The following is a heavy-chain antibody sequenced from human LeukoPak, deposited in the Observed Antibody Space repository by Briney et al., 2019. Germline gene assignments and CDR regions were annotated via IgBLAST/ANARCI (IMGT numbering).Heavy chain of an antibody. CDR1: GFTVSSNY. CDR3: AKERFLEWPFYDY. D-gene: IGHD3-3*01. J-gene: IGHJ4*02. Sequence: GGSLRLSCAASGFTVSSNYMNWVRQAPGKGLEWVSVIYSGGTTYYADSVKGRFIISRDNSKNTVYLQMNSLRAEDTAVYYCAKERFLEWPFYDYWGQGTLVTVSS. CDR2: IYSGGTT. V-gene: IGHV3-66*01.